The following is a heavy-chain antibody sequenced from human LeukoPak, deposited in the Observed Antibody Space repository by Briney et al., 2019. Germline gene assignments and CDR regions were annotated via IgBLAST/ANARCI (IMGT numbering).Heavy chain of an antibody. D-gene: IGHD2/OR15-2a*01. J-gene: IGHJ4*02. V-gene: IGHV3-7*01. CDR1: GFTFNNYW. CDR2: IKRDGSRK. CDR3: ARVPRDSEYAIFDL. Sequence: PGGSLRLSCVASGFTFNNYWMSWVRQAPGTGLEWVATIKRDGSRKYYVSSVKGRFTISRDNARSSLFLQMDSLRAEGTAMYYCARVPRDSEYAIFDLWGQGTLGTVSS.